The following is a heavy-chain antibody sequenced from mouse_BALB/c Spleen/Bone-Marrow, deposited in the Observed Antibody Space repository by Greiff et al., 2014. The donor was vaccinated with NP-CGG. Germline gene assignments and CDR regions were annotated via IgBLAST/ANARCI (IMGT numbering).Heavy chain of an antibody. V-gene: IGHV14-3*02. CDR2: IDPANGNT. J-gene: IGHJ2*01. D-gene: IGHD1-2*01. CDR3: ARYLCGYTATFDY. Sequence: EVQLQESGAELVKPGASVKLSCTASGFNIKDTYMHWVKQRPEQGLEWIGRIDPANGNTKYDPKFKGKATITADTSSNTAYLLLSGLSSADTAAYYCARYLCGYTATFDYWGQGTTLTVSS. CDR1: GFNIKDTY.